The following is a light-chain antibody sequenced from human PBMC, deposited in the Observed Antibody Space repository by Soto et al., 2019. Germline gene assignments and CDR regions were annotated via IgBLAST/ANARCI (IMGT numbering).Light chain of an antibody. J-gene: IGKJ2*01. CDR1: QSVSSSY. Sequence: EIVLTQSPGTLSLSPGERATLSCRASQSVSSSYLSWYQQKPGQAPRLLIYGASSRATGIPDRFSGSGAGKDFPLIISRLEPEDVAEYYCQQYGSSPGTFGQGTKLEIK. V-gene: IGKV3-20*01. CDR2: GAS. CDR3: QQYGSSPGT.